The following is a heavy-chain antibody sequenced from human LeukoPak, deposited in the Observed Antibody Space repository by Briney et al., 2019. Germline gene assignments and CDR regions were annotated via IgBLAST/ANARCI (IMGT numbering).Heavy chain of an antibody. D-gene: IGHD1-26*01. CDR1: GFTFSSYA. V-gene: IGHV3-23*01. CDR3: AKARDIIVGATTHPFDY. CDR2: ISGSGGST. J-gene: IGHJ4*02. Sequence: GGSLRLSCAASGFTFSSYALSWVRQAPGKGLEWVSAISGSGGSTYYADSVKGRFTISRDNSKNTLYLQMNSLRAEDTAVYYCAKARDIIVGATTHPFDYWGQGTLVTVSS.